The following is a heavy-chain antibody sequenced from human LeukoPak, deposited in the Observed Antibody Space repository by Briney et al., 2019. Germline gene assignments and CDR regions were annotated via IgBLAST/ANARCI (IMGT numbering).Heavy chain of an antibody. D-gene: IGHD6-13*01. CDR3: ARGVKQQLDPLNWFDP. Sequence: SETLSLTCAVYGGSFSGYYWSWIRQPPGKGLEWIEEINHSGSTNYNPSLKSRVTISVDTSKNQFSLKLSSVTAADTAVYYCARGVKQQLDPLNWFDPWGQGTLVTVSS. CDR2: INHSGST. CDR1: GGSFSGYY. J-gene: IGHJ5*02. V-gene: IGHV4-34*01.